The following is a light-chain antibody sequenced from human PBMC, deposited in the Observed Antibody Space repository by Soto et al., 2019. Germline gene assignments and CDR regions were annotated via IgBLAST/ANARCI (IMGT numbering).Light chain of an antibody. CDR1: QSVLYSSNNKNY. CDR2: WAS. Sequence: DIVMTQSPDSLAVSLGERATINCKSSQSVLYSSNNKNYLAWYPQKPGQPPKLLIYWASTRESGVPDRFSGSGSGTDYTLTISSLQAEDVAVYYCQQHYSTPYTFGQWTKLEIK. V-gene: IGKV4-1*01. CDR3: QQHYSTPYT. J-gene: IGKJ2*01.